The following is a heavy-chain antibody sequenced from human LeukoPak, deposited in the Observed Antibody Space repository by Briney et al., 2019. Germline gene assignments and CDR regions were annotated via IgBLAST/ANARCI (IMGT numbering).Heavy chain of an antibody. J-gene: IGHJ4*02. V-gene: IGHV4-34*01. CDR3: ARHGGYSSSWSIDY. D-gene: IGHD6-13*01. Sequence: SETLSLTCAVYGGSFSGYYWSWIRQPPGKGLEWIGEINHSGSTNYNPSLKSRVTISVDTSKNQFSLKLSSVTAADTAVYYCARHGGYSSSWSIDYWGQGTLVTVSS. CDR1: GGSFSGYY. CDR2: INHSGST.